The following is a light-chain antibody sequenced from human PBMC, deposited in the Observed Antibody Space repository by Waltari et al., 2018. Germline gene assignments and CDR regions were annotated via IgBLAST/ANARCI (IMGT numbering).Light chain of an antibody. J-gene: IGKJ4*01. CDR2: CAS. V-gene: IGKV1-27*01. Sequence: DNQLTQSPSSLSASVGDSFPITCRASQDNYIQLALYQQKTGEVPKLLIYCASTLHSGGPSRFSGRRSGTDFTLTISSLQPGDFATYYCQKYNDVPQPFGGGTKVE. CDR3: QKYNDVPQP. CDR1: QDNYIQ.